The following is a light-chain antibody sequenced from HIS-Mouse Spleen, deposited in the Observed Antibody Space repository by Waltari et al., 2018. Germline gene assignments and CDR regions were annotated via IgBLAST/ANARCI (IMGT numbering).Light chain of an antibody. CDR1: ALPNKY. CDR2: EDR. CDR3: YSTDSSGNHRV. V-gene: IGLV3-10*01. Sequence: SYELTQPPSVSVSPGQTARITCSGDALPNKYAYWYQQKSGQAPVLGIYEDRKRPSGIPEGFSGSSSGTMATLTISGAQVEDEADYYCYSTDSSGNHRVFGGGTKLTVL. J-gene: IGLJ2*01.